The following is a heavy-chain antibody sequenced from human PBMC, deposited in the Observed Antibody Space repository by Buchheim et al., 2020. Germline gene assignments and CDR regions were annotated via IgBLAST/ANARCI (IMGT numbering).Heavy chain of an antibody. CDR2: ISYDGSNK. CDR1: GFTFSSYA. V-gene: IGHV3-30-3*01. J-gene: IGHJ6*02. D-gene: IGHD3-22*01. Sequence: QVQLVESGGGVVQPGRSLRLSCAASGFTFSSYAMHWVRQAPGKGLGWVAVISYDGSNKYYADSVKGRFTISRDNSKNTLYLQMNSLRAEDTAVYYCARDLADYYDSSGYSRLYYYYGMDVWGQGTT. CDR3: ARDLADYYDSSGYSRLYYYYGMDV.